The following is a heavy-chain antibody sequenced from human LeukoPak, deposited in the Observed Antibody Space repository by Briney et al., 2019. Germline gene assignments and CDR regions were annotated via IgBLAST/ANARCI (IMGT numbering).Heavy chain of an antibody. D-gene: IGHD3-22*01. V-gene: IGHV3-23*01. CDR3: ARGHYYDSSGYLVYDY. J-gene: IGHJ4*02. Sequence: GGSLRLSCAASGFTFSSYGMSWVRQAPGKGLEWVSAISGSGGSTYYADSVKGRFTISRDNSKNTLYLQMNSLRAEDTAVYYCARGHYYDSSGYLVYDYWGQGTLVTVSS. CDR1: GFTFSSYG. CDR2: ISGSGGST.